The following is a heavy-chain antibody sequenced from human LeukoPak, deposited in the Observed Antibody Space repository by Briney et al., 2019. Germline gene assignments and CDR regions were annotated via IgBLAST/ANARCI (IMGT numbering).Heavy chain of an antibody. D-gene: IGHD3-3*01. V-gene: IGHV4-59*01. CDR3: ARDARDFDFWSGNGWFDP. CDR1: GGSLSGYY. J-gene: IGHJ5*02. CDR2: IYYSGST. Sequence: SETLSLTCAVSGGSLSGYYWSWIRQAPGKGLEWIGYIYYSGSTNYNPSLKSRVTISVDTSKNKFSLKLRSVTTADTAVYYCARDARDFDFWSGNGWFDPWGQGTLVTVSS.